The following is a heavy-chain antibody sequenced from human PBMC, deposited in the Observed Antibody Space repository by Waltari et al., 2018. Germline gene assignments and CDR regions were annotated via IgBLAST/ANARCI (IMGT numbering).Heavy chain of an antibody. CDR1: GFPFSSYA. V-gene: IGHV3-30-3*01. CDR3: ARDSLPGTRWSYPH. CDR2: ISYDGSNK. Sequence: QVQLVESGGGVVQPGRSLRLSCTASGFPFSSYALFRVPHAPGKGLEWVAIISYDGSNKYYGDTVKGRFTISRDNSKNTLYLQMDNLTAEDTAVYYCARDSLPGTRWSYPHWGQGTLVIGSS. J-gene: IGHJ4*02. D-gene: IGHD2-15*01.